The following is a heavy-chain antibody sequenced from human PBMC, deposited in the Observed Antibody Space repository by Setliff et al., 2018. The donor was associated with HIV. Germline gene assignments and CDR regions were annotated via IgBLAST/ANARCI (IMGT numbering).Heavy chain of an antibody. CDR1: GGSFSGNY. CDR3: ARGKTGTSRGSFDP. J-gene: IGHJ5*02. CDR2: INHSANT. D-gene: IGHD1-1*01. V-gene: IGHV4-34*01. Sequence: SETLSLTCAVYGGSFSGNYWNWIRQPPGKGLEWIGEINHSANTNYSPSLKSRVTISVDTSKNQFSLKLSSVTAADSAVYYCARGKTGTSRGSFDPWGQGTQVTVSS.